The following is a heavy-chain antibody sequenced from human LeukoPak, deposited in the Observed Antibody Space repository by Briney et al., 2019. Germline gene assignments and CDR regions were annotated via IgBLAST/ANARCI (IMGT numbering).Heavy chain of an antibody. CDR2: MSTSGATI. Sequence: KPGGSLRLSCVTSGFNFSDYYMTWIRQAPGKGLEWVSYMSTSGATIYYADSVKGRFIISTDNAKKSLFLQMNSLRAEDTAVYYCARGLLPGYFYVMDVWGQGTTVTVSS. J-gene: IGHJ6*02. V-gene: IGHV3-11*01. CDR3: ARGLLPGYFYVMDV. D-gene: IGHD2-15*01. CDR1: GFNFSDYY.